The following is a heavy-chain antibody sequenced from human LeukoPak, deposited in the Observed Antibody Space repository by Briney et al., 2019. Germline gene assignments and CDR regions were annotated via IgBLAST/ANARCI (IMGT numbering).Heavy chain of an antibody. Sequence: GGSLRLSCAASGFTFSSHVMNWVRQAPGKGLEWVSSITGSDTVTYYADSVKGRFSISRDNSKNTVYLQMNSLRVEDTALYYCVKGRGSDWSQRTLVTVSS. V-gene: IGHV3-23*01. D-gene: IGHD6-19*01. J-gene: IGHJ4*02. CDR1: GFTFSSHV. CDR3: VKGRGSD. CDR2: ITGSDTVT.